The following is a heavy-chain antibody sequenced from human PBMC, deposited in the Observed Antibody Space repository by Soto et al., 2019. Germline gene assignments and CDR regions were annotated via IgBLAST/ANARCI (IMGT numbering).Heavy chain of an antibody. Sequence: QVQLQESGPGLVKPSETLSLTCTVSGGSVSSGNYYWSWIRQPPGKGLEWIGYFYYTGSTNYNPSLKSRVTISIDASKNQFSLRLSSVTAADTAVYYCARSMHYSDGSNYSPFDYWGQGTLVIVSS. CDR2: FYYTGST. J-gene: IGHJ4*02. V-gene: IGHV4-61*01. D-gene: IGHD3-22*01. CDR1: GGSVSSGNYY. CDR3: ARSMHYSDGSNYSPFDY.